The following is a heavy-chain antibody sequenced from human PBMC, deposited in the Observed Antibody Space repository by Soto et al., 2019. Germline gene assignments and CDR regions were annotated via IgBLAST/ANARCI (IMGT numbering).Heavy chain of an antibody. D-gene: IGHD3-10*01. V-gene: IGHV1-18*04. J-gene: IGHJ4*02. CDR3: ARVPGYYYGSGSMWYFDY. CDR1: GYTFTSYG. CDR2: ISAYNGNT. Sequence: QVQLVQSGAEVKKPGASVKVPCKASGYTFTSYGISWVRQAPGQGLEWMGWISAYNGNTNYAQKLRGRVTMTTDTSTSTAYMELRSLRSDDTAVYYCARVPGYYYGSGSMWYFDYWGQGTLVTVSS.